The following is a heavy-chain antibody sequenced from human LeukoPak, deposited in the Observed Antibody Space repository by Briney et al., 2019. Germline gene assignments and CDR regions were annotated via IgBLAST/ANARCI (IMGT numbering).Heavy chain of an antibody. CDR2: ISSSSSYI. CDR3: ARDRGIWMDV. J-gene: IGHJ6*04. Sequence: PGGSLRLSCAASAFTFSSYSMNCVRQAPGKGLEWVSSISSSSSYIYYADSVKGRFTTSRDNAKNSLYLQMNSLRAEDTAVYYCARDRGIWMDVWGKGTTVTVSS. CDR1: AFTFSSYS. V-gene: IGHV3-21*01. D-gene: IGHD2-15*01.